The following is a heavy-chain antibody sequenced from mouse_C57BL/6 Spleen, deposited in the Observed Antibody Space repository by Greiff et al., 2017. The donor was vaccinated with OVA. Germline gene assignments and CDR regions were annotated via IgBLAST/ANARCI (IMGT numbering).Heavy chain of an antibody. CDR1: GYTFTSYT. V-gene: IGHV1-4*01. Sequence: VQLQQSGAELARPGASVKMSCKASGYTFTSYTMHWVKQRPGQGLEWIGYINPSSGYTKYNQKFKDKATLTADKSSSTAYMQLSSLTSEDSAVYYCARSPSYAMDYWGQGTSVTVSS. CDR3: ARSPSYAMDY. J-gene: IGHJ4*01. CDR2: INPSSGYT.